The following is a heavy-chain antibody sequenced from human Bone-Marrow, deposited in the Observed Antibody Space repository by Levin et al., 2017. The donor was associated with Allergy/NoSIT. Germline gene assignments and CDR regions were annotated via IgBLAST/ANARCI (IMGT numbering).Heavy chain of an antibody. CDR1: GFTFSSYG. V-gene: IGHV3-33*01. J-gene: IGHJ4*02. Sequence: GESLKISCAASGFTFSSYGMHWVRQAPGKGLEWVAVIWYDGSNKYYADSVKGRFTISRDNSKNTLYLQMNSLRAEDTAVYYCAREPNYDILTGYYIWGQGTLVTVSS. CDR3: AREPNYDILTGYYI. CDR2: IWYDGSNK. D-gene: IGHD3-9*01.